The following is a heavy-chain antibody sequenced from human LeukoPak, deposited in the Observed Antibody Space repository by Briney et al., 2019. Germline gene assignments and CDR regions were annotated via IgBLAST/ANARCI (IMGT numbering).Heavy chain of an antibody. CDR1: GFIFRNYA. CDR3: AKDRDSSTWSFFDF. D-gene: IGHD6-13*01. J-gene: IGHJ4*02. V-gene: IGHV3-30*18. CDR2: GSHDGRNK. Sequence: GGSLRLSCVASGFIFRNYAMHWVRQAPGKGLEWVAVGSHDGRNKIYGDSVKGRFTISRDYSKNTVYLQMDNLRPEDTAVYYCAKDRDSSTWSFFDFWGQGTLVTVSS.